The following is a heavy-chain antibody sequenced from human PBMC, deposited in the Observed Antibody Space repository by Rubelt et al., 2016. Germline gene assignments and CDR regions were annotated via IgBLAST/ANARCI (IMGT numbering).Heavy chain of an antibody. CDR3: ARGGSYYDSSGYYFDY. J-gene: IGHJ4*02. V-gene: IGHV1-69*06. CDR1: GGTFSSYA. Sequence: KASGGTFSSYAISWVRQAPGQGLEWMGGIIPIFGTANYAQKFQGRVTITADKSTSTAYMELSSLRSEDTAVYYCARGGSYYDSSGYYFDYWGQGTLVTVSS. CDR2: IIPIFGTA. D-gene: IGHD3-22*01.